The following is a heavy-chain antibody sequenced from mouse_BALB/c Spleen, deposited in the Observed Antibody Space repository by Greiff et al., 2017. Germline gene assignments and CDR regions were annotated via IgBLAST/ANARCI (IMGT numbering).Heavy chain of an antibody. CDR3: TRGWYGNYVGMDY. CDR1: GYSFTSDW. CDR2: IYPGNSAT. Sequence: EVQVVESGTVLARPGASVKMSCKASGYSFTSDWMHWVKQRPGQGLEWIGAIYPGNSATSYNQKFKGKAKLTAVTSASTAYMELSSLTNEDSAVYYCTRGWYGNYVGMDYWGQGTSVTVSS. J-gene: IGHJ4*01. V-gene: IGHV1-5*01. D-gene: IGHD2-10*02.